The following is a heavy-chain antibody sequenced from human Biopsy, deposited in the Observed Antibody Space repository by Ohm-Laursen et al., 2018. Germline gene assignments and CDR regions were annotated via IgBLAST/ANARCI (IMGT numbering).Heavy chain of an antibody. CDR2: INCKTGAT. Sequence: ASVKVSCKASSYTFTDYNIHWMRQAPGQGLEWLGCINCKTGATSYAQKFQGTVTMTRDTSISTAYLALGSLRSADTAIYYCARDPLNGHKHFDYWGQGSLVTVSS. J-gene: IGHJ4*02. D-gene: IGHD2-8*01. CDR3: ARDPLNGHKHFDY. CDR1: SYTFTDYN. V-gene: IGHV1-2*02.